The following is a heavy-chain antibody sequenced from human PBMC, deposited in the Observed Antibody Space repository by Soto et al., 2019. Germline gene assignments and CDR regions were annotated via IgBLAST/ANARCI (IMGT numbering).Heavy chain of an antibody. J-gene: IGHJ3*02. Sequence: ASVKVSCKASGGTFSSYAISWVRQAPGQGLEWMGWMNPNSGNTGYAQKFQGRVTMTRNTSISTAYMELSSLRSEDTAVYYCARGLTYYDFWSGYWAFDIWGQGTMVTVSS. CDR2: MNPNSGNT. D-gene: IGHD3-3*01. CDR1: GGTFSSYA. V-gene: IGHV1-8*02. CDR3: ARGLTYYDFWSGYWAFDI.